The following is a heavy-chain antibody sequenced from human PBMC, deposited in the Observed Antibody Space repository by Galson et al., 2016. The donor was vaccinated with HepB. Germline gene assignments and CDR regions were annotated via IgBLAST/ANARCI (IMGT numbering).Heavy chain of an antibody. V-gene: IGHV3-21*01. CDR2: VSSSSAYI. D-gene: IGHD3-10*01. CDR1: GFTFSTFS. Sequence: SLRLSCAASGFTFSTFSMNWVRQAPGKGLEWVSVVSSSSAYISYADSVKGRFTISRDNARNSLYLQMSSLRAEDTAVYYCAGRGRRFGESVGNSVDYWGQGTLVTVSS. J-gene: IGHJ4*02. CDR3: AGRGRRFGESVGNSVDY.